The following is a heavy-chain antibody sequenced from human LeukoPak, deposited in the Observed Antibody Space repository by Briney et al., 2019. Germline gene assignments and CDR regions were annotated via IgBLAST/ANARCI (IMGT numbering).Heavy chain of an antibody. D-gene: IGHD2-2*02. Sequence: SVKVSCKASGGTFSTYAISWVRQAPGQGLEWMGGIIPIFGTANYAQKFQGRVTITADESTSTAYMELSSLRSEDTAVYYCARSVVVPAAIEWDYYMDVWGKGTTVTVSS. CDR3: ARSVVVPAAIEWDYYMDV. CDR1: GGTFSTYA. CDR2: IIPIFGTA. V-gene: IGHV1-69*01. J-gene: IGHJ6*03.